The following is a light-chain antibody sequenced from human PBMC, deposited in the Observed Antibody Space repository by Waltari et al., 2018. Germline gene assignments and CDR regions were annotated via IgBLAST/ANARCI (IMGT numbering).Light chain of an antibody. CDR2: EDN. J-gene: IGLJ3*02. CDR3: QSYDSSNWV. V-gene: IGLV6-57*04. CDR1: SGSIASNY. Sequence: NFMLTQPHSVSESPGKTVTISCTRSSGSIASNYVQWYQQRPGSAPTAVIYEDNQRPAGVPDRFSGSIDSSSNSASLTISGLKTEDEADYDCQSYDSSNWVCGGGTKLTVL.